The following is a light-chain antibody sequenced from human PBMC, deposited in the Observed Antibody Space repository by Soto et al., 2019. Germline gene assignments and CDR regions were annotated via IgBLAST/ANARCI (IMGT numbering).Light chain of an antibody. CDR3: AAWDDSLSRV. CDR1: SSNIGSNY. V-gene: IGLV1-47*01. CDR2: RNN. Sequence: QAVVTQPPSASGTPGQRVTISCSGSSSNIGSNYVYWDQQLPGTAPKLLIYRNNQRPSGVPDRFSGSKSGTSASLAISGLRSEDEADYYCAAWDDSLSRVFGGGTQLTVL. J-gene: IGLJ7*01.